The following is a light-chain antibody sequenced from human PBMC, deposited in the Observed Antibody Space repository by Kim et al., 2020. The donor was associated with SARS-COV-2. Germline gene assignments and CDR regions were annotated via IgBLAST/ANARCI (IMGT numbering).Light chain of an antibody. J-gene: IGLJ3*02. CDR2: AVS. CDR3: GSYTNSGALWL. CDR1: SSDIGTYNY. V-gene: IGLV2-14*01. Sequence: QSALTQPASVSGSPGQSITISCTGTSSDIGTYNYVSWYQQHPGKAPRLMIYAVSKRPSGVSNRFSASKSGNTASLTISGLQAEDEADYYCGSYTNSGALWLFGGGTQLTVL.